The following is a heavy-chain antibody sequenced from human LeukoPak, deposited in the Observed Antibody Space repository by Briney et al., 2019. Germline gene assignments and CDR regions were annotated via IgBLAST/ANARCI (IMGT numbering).Heavy chain of an antibody. J-gene: IGHJ6*04. CDR2: INSDGSTT. CDR3: AELGITMIGGV. Sequence: GGSLRLSCAASGFTFRSSWIHWVRQVPGKGLVWVSRINSDGSTTNYADSVKGRFTISRDNAKNTLYLQMNSLRAEDTAVYYCAELGITMIGGVWGKGTTVTISS. CDR1: GFTFRSSW. V-gene: IGHV3-74*01. D-gene: IGHD3-10*02.